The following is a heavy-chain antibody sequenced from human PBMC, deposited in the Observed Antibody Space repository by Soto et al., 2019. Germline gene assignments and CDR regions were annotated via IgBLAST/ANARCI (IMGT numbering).Heavy chain of an antibody. CDR3: AKDHDYGARGPT. CDR1: GFTFSNYA. J-gene: IGHJ3*01. CDR2: ISGGGGST. Sequence: EVQVLESGGGLVQPGGSLRLSCAASGFTFSNYAMTWVRQAPGKGLEWVSAISGGGGSTYYLDSVKGRFTISRDNSKNTLYLQMTGLRAEDTAVYYCAKDHDYGARGPTWGQGTMVTVSS. D-gene: IGHD4-17*01. V-gene: IGHV3-23*01.